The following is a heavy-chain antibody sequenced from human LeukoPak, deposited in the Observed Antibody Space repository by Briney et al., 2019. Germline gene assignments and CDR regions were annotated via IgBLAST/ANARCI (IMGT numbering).Heavy chain of an antibody. CDR2: IIPIFGTA. CDR3: ARDGDYYDSSGYYYYYGMDV. V-gene: IGHV1-69*13. J-gene: IGHJ6*02. Sequence: SVKVSCKASGGTFSSYAISWVRQAPGQGLKWMGGIIPIFGTANYAQKFQGRVTITADESTSTAYMELSSLRSEDTAVYYCARDGDYYDSSGYYYYYGMDVWGQGTTVTVSS. CDR1: GGTFSSYA. D-gene: IGHD3-22*01.